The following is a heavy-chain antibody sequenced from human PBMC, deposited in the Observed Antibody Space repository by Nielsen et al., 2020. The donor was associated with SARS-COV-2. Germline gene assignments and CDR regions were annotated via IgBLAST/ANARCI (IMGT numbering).Heavy chain of an antibody. CDR1: GVTFSSYA. V-gene: IGHV1-69*13. CDR3: AINTAMAWGY. CDR2: IIPIFGTA. Sequence: SVKVSCKASGVTFSSYAISWVRQAPGQGLEWMGGIIPIFGTANYAQKFQGRVTITADESTSTAYMELSSLRAEDTAVYYCAINTAMAWGYWGQGTLVTVSS. D-gene: IGHD5-18*01. J-gene: IGHJ4*02.